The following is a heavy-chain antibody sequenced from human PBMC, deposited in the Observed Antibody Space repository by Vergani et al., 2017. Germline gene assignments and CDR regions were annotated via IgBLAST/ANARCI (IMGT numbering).Heavy chain of an antibody. V-gene: IGHV3-30*03. D-gene: IGHD1-26*01. CDR3: ASRTSGSCYGGY. J-gene: IGHJ4*02. CDR1: GFPFSDYG. CDR2: ISYDGNKK. Sequence: QVQLVESGGGEVQPGRSLRLSCSAAGFPFSDYGVHWVRQAPGKGLEWVSVISYDGNKKNYADSVKGRFTISRDNSKNTLYLEMNALRAEDTAVYYCASRTSGSCYGGYWGQGTLVTVSS.